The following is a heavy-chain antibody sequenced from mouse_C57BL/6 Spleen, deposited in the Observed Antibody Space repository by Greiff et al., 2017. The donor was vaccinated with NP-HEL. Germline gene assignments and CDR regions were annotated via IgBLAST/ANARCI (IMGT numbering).Heavy chain of an antibody. CDR1: GYTFTSYW. J-gene: IGHJ4*01. CDR2: IDPSDSET. CDR3: ARVSLLRLYAMDY. D-gene: IGHD1-2*01. Sequence: VQLHQPGAELVRPGSSVKLSCKASGYTFTSYWMHWVKQRPIQGLEWIGNIDPSDSETHYNQKFKDKATLTVDKSSSTAYMQLSSLTSEDSAVYYCARVSLLRLYAMDYWGQGTSVTVSS. V-gene: IGHV1-52*01.